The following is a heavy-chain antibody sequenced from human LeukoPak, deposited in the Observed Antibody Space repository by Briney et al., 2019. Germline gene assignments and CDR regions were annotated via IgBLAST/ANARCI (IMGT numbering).Heavy chain of an antibody. CDR1: GYTFTSYG. Sequence: ASVKVSCKASGYTFTSYGISWVRQAPGQGLEWMGWISAYNGNTNYAQKLQGRVTMTTDTSTSTAYMELRSLRSDDTAVYYCARVKIAVAGTGYFDYWGQGTLVTVSS. V-gene: IGHV1-18*01. D-gene: IGHD6-19*01. CDR2: ISAYNGNT. J-gene: IGHJ4*02. CDR3: ARVKIAVAGTGYFDY.